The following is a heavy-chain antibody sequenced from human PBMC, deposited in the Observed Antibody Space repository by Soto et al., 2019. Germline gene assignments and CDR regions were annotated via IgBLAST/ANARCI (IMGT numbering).Heavy chain of an antibody. D-gene: IGHD2-21*01. CDR2: ISGSGGST. Sequence: GGSLRLSCAASGFTFSSYAMSWVRQAPGKGLEWVSAISGSGGSTYYADSVKGRFTISRDNSKNTLYLQMNSLRAEDTAVYYCAKDPLHIVVVIANHLDYWGQGTLVTVSS. CDR1: GFTFSSYA. J-gene: IGHJ4*02. V-gene: IGHV3-23*01. CDR3: AKDPLHIVVVIANHLDY.